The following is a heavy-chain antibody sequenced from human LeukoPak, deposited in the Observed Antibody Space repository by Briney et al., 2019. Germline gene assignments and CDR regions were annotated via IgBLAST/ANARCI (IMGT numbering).Heavy chain of an antibody. Sequence: GGSLRLSCAASGFRFSSYNMNWVRQAPGKGLEWVSYISSSSNTIYYADSVKGRFTISRDNANNSLYLQMNSLRDEDTAVYYCARNRWFGEFLFDYWGQGTLVTVSS. D-gene: IGHD3-10*01. CDR1: GFRFSSYN. J-gene: IGHJ4*02. CDR3: ARNRWFGEFLFDY. V-gene: IGHV3-48*02. CDR2: ISSSSNTI.